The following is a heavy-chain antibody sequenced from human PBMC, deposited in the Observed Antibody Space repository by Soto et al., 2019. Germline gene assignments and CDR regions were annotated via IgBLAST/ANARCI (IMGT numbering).Heavy chain of an antibody. CDR3: AADAYCSSNTCPGALDI. CDR2: IKRKSDGETI. V-gene: IGHV3-15*01. Sequence: EVQLVESGGGLVKPGGSLTLSCGASGFTFNHVWMTWVRQAPGKGLEWVGRIKRKSDGETIDYAAPVKGRFIISRDDLKSSLYLQMNSLKMEDTAVYYCAADAYCSSNTCPGALDIWGQGTMVTVSS. CDR1: GFTFNHVW. J-gene: IGHJ3*02. D-gene: IGHD2-2*01.